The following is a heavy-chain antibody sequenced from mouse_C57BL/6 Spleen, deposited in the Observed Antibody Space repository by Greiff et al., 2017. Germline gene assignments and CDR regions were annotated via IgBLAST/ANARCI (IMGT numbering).Heavy chain of an antibody. Sequence: VQLQESGPGLVKPSQSLSLTCSVTGYSITSGYYWNWIRQFPGNKLEWMGYISYDGSNNYNPSLKNRISITRDTSKNQFFLKLNSVTTEDTATYYCARGYGPFDYWGQGTTLTVSS. D-gene: IGHD1-1*02. CDR2: ISYDGSN. CDR3: ARGYGPFDY. CDR1: GYSITSGYY. J-gene: IGHJ2*01. V-gene: IGHV3-6*01.